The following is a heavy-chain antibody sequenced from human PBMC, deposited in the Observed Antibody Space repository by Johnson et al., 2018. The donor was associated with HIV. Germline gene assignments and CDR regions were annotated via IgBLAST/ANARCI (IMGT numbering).Heavy chain of an antibody. D-gene: IGHD3-16*01. V-gene: IGHV3-23*04. CDR3: RSQWGMITYGGGNVFDI. Sequence: VTLVESGGGLVQSGVSLRLSCAASGFTFSPYWVHWVRQAPGQGLEWVSSISGSGGNTYYADSVQGRFTISRYNSKNTLYLQMNSLGAEDTAVYYCRSQWGMITYGGGNVFDIWGQGTMVTVSS. J-gene: IGHJ3*02. CDR1: GFTFSPYW. CDR2: ISGSGGNT.